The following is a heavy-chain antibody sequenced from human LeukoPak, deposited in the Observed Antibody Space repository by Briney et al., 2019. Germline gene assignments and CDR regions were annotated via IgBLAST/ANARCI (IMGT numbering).Heavy chain of an antibody. D-gene: IGHD6-19*01. CDR3: ARARKAGTYYYYYMDV. Sequence: SQTLSLTCAISGDSVSSTAAGWSWIRQSPSRGLEWLGRIYYRSKWYNDYAVSVKSRITINPDTSKNQFSLQLNSVTPEDTAVYYCARARKAGTYYYYYMDVWGKGTTVTVSS. CDR2: IYYRSKWYN. V-gene: IGHV6-1*01. J-gene: IGHJ6*03. CDR1: GDSVSSTAAG.